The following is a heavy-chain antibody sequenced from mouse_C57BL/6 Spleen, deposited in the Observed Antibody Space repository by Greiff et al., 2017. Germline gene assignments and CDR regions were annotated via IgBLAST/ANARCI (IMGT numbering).Heavy chain of an antibody. D-gene: IGHD1-1*01. V-gene: IGHV1-55*01. CDR3: ASSSSFYAMDY. J-gene: IGHJ4*01. CDR2: IYPGSGST. Sequence: QVQLQQPGAELVKPGASVKMSCKASGYTFTSYWITWVKQRPGQGLEWIGDIYPGSGSTNYNEKFKSKATLTVDTSSSTAYMQLISLTSEDSAVYYCASSSSFYAMDYWGQGTSVTVSS. CDR1: GYTFTSYW.